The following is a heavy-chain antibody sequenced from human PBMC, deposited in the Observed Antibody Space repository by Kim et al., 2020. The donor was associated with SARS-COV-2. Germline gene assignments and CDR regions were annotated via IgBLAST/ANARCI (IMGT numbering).Heavy chain of an antibody. CDR2: INSDGSST. V-gene: IGHV3-74*01. CDR3: ARRSGGGQIDY. D-gene: IGHD1-26*01. Sequence: GGSLRLSCAASGFTFSTSCMHWVRQPPGKGLVWVSRINSDGSSTIYAGSVKGRFTISRDNAKNTLYLQMDSLRAEDTAVYYCARRSGGGQIDYWGQGTLV. J-gene: IGHJ4*02. CDR1: GFTFSTSC.